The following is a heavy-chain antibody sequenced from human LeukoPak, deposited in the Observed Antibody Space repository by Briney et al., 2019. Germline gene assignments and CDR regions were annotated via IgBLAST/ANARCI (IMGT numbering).Heavy chain of an antibody. Sequence: ASVKVSCKASGYTFTSYAMNWVRQAPGQGLEWMGWINTNTGNPTYAQGFTGRFVFSLDTSVSTAHLQISSLKAEDTAVYYCARDGSRVYAWFGEFMGFDYWGQGTLVTVSS. CDR3: ARDGSRVYAWFGEFMGFDY. J-gene: IGHJ4*02. D-gene: IGHD3-10*01. CDR2: INTNTGNP. V-gene: IGHV7-4-1*02. CDR1: GYTFTSYA.